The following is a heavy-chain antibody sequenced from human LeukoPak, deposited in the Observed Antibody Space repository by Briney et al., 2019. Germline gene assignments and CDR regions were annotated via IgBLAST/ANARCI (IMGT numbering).Heavy chain of an antibody. D-gene: IGHD6-19*01. J-gene: IGHJ4*02. Sequence: PGTSLRLSCVASAFIFSYYPMHWVRQPPGNRLDSLAVMLCDGNNQYYAPSVKGPFTIFKDTSKNTLYLQMRSLRAQDRAVYYCSRAQNSAWHNFQYWRQGTLVTLPS. CDR2: MLCDGNNQ. V-gene: IGHV3-30*08. CDR3: SRAQNSAWHNFQY. CDR1: AFIFSYYP.